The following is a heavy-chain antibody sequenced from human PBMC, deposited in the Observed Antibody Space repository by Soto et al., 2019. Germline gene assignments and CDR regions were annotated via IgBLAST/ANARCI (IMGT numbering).Heavy chain of an antibody. Sequence: GASVKVSCKASGYTITRYAMHWVRQAPGQRLEWMGWINAGNGNTKYSQKFQGRVTITRDTSASTAYMELSSLRSEDTAVYYCARRVGRPRDAFDIWGQGTMVTVSS. V-gene: IGHV1-3*01. D-gene: IGHD1-1*01. CDR2: INAGNGNT. CDR3: ARRVGRPRDAFDI. CDR1: GYTITRYA. J-gene: IGHJ3*02.